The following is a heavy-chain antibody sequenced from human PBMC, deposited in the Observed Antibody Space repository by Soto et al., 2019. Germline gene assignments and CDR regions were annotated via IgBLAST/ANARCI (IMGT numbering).Heavy chain of an antibody. CDR2: IWYDGSNT. J-gene: IGHJ5*02. CDR3: ASSAA. V-gene: IGHV3-33*01. Sequence: GGSLRLSCAASGFIFSSYGMHWVRQAPGKGLEWVAVIWYDGSNTYYADPVKGRFTISRDNSKNTLFLQMNSLRDEDTAVYYCASSAAWGRGTLVTVS. D-gene: IGHD6-19*01. CDR1: GFIFSSYG.